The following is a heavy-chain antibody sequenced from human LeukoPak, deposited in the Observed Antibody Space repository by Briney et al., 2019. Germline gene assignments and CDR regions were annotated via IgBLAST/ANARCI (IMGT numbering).Heavy chain of an antibody. CDR1: NYSFTSYG. CDR2: INAYNGDT. J-gene: IGHJ4*02. Sequence: ASVKVTCKASNYSFTSYGISWVRQAPGQGLEWMAWINAYNGDTNYAQKLQGRVTLTTETSTSTAYMELRSLRSDDTAVYYCARDGSGVWFDYWGQGTLVTVSS. D-gene: IGHD3-10*01. V-gene: IGHV1-18*01. CDR3: ARDGSGVWFDY.